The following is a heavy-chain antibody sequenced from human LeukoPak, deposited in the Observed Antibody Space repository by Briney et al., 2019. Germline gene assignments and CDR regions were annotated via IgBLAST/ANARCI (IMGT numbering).Heavy chain of an antibody. D-gene: IGHD3-9*01. J-gene: IGHJ4*02. CDR3: ARAKYYDILTGRSRPPFDY. V-gene: IGHV3-33*01. CDR2: IWYDGSNK. Sequence: PGRSLRLSCAASGFTFSSYGMHWVRQAPGKGLEWVAVIWYDGSNKYYADSVKGRFTISGDNSKNTLYLQMNSLRAEDTAVYYCARAKYYDILTGRSRPPFDYWGQGTLVTVSS. CDR1: GFTFSSYG.